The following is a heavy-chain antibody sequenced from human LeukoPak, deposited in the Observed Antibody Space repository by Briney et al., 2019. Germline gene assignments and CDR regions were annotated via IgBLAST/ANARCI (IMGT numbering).Heavy chain of an antibody. J-gene: IGHJ5*02. CDR2: IYYSGST. D-gene: IGHD6-19*01. Sequence: SETLSLTCTVSGGSISSYYWSWIRQPPGKGLEWIAYIYYSGSTNYNPSLKSRVTISVDTSKNQFSLKLSSVTAADTAVYYCARAGIAVDGTKWFDPWGQGTLVTVSS. CDR3: ARAGIAVDGTKWFDP. V-gene: IGHV4-59*01. CDR1: GGSISSYY.